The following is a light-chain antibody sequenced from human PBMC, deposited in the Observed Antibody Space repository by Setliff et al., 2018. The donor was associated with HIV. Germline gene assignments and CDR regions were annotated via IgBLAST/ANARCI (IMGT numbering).Light chain of an antibody. CDR2: DVN. CDR1: SSDIGGYNF. J-gene: IGLJ3*02. V-gene: IGLV2-14*01. Sequence: QSVLTQPASVPGSPGQSITISCTGTSSDIGGYNFVSWYQQHPGKAPKLMIYDVNDRPSGVSNRFSGSKSGNTASLTISGLQAEDEADYYCSSYTTTRTRAFGGGTKVTVL. CDR3: SSYTTTRTRA.